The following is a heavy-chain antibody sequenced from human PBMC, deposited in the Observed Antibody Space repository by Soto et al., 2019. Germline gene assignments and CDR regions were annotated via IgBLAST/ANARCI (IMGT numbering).Heavy chain of an antibody. Sequence: ASVKVSCKASGYTFTVYYMHCVLQSPLQWREWMGWINPNSGGTNYAQKFQGWVTMTRDTSISTAYMELSRLRSDDTAVYYCARAHDYGDSDYYYYGMDVWGQGTTVTVSS. CDR2: INPNSGGT. CDR3: ARAHDYGDSDYYYYGMDV. CDR1: GYTFTVYY. V-gene: IGHV1-2*04. J-gene: IGHJ6*02. D-gene: IGHD4-17*01.